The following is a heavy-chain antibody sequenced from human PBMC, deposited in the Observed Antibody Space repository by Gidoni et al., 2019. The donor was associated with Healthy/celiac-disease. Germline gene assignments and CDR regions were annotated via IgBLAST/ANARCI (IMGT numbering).Heavy chain of an antibody. J-gene: IGHJ5*02. CDR3: ARTYYDFWSGYYSQNNWFDP. CDR1: GYSISSGYY. V-gene: IGHV4-38-2*01. D-gene: IGHD3-3*01. Sequence: QVQLQESGPGLVKPSETLSLTCAVSGYSISSGYYWGWIRQPPGKGLEWIGSIYHSGSTYYNPSLKSRVTISVDTSKNQFSLKLSSVTAADTAVYYCARTYYDFWSGYYSQNNWFDPWGQGTLVTVSS. CDR2: IYHSGST.